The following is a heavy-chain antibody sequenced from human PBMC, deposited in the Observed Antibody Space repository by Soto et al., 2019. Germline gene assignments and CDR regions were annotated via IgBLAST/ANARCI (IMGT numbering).Heavy chain of an antibody. J-gene: IGHJ3*02. CDR3: ARVRRPPLLDCSGGSCADTLSAFDI. CDR1: GFTFSSYS. V-gene: IGHV3-21*01. D-gene: IGHD2-15*01. CDR2: ISSSSSYI. Sequence: GGSLRLSCAASGFTFSSYSMNWVRQAPGKGLEWVSSISSSSSYIYYADSVKGRFTISRDNAKNSLYLQMNSLRAEDTAVYYCARVRRPPLLDCSGGSCADTLSAFDIWGQGTMVTVSS.